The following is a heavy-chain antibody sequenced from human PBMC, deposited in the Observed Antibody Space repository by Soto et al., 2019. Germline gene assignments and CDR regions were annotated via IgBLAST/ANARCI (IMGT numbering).Heavy chain of an antibody. V-gene: IGHV3-23*01. Sequence: GGSLRLSCAASGFNFSIYAMTWVRQAPGKGLEWVSAISASGGSTFYADSVKGRFVISRDNSKNTLYLQMNSLRAEDTAVHYCARDIFRGVFNPKAGDAMDVWGQGTTVTVSS. J-gene: IGHJ6*02. D-gene: IGHD3-10*01. CDR2: ISASGGST. CDR1: GFNFSIYA. CDR3: ARDIFRGVFNPKAGDAMDV.